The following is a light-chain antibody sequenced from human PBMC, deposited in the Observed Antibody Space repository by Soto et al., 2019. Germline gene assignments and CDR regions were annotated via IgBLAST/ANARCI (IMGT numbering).Light chain of an antibody. J-gene: IGKJ1*01. V-gene: IGKV1-33*01. CDR3: QQFDNVPLT. Sequence: DIQMTQSPSSLSASVGDRVTITCQASQDIRYYLNWYQQKPGKAPKLLINEASNLDTGVPSRFSGSGSGTDFTFTISSLQPEDIGTYYCQQFDNVPLTFGQGTKVEIK. CDR2: EAS. CDR1: QDIRYY.